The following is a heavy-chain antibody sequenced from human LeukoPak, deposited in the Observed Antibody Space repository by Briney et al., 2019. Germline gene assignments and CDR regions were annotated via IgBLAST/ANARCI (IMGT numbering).Heavy chain of an antibody. CDR2: IWFDGSNK. CDR1: GLTFSSYA. D-gene: IGHD3-10*01. J-gene: IGHJ4*02. V-gene: IGHV3-33*08. CDR3: ARDMGSGSFPNSYYLDY. Sequence: GGSLRLSCAASGLTFSSYAMSWVRQAPGKGLEWVALIWFDGSNKYYADSMKGRFTVSRDNSKNTLYLQMNSLRAEDTAVYYCARDMGSGSFPNSYYLDYWGQGTLVTVSS.